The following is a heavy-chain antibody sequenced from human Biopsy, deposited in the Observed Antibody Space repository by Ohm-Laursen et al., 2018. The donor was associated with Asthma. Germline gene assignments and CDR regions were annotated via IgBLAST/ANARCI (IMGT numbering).Heavy chain of an antibody. J-gene: IGHJ4*02. CDR2: ISFDGSNK. D-gene: IGHD1-26*01. V-gene: IGHV3-30*18. CDR3: AKDVFPGWELRRGPDY. CDR1: GFTLSNYG. Sequence: SLRLSCAASGFTLSNYGMHWVRQAPGKGLEWVAVISFDGSNKYYADFVKGRFTISRDNSRNTLHLQMNSLRAEDTAVYYCAKDVFPGWELRRGPDYWGQGTLVTVSS.